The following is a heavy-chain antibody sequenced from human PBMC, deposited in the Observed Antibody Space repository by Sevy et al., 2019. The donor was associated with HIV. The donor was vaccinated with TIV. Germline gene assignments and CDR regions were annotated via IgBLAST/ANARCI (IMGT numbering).Heavy chain of an antibody. CDR3: ARVNLYSSSASYYFAY. CDR1: GDSVSSNSAA. CDR2: TYYRSKWYN. V-gene: IGHV6-1*01. D-gene: IGHD6-6*01. J-gene: IGHJ4*02. Sequence: SQTLSLTCAISGDSVSSNSAAWNWIRQSPSRGLEWLGRTYYRSKWYNDYAVSVKSRITINPDTSKNQFSLQLNSVTPEDTAVYYCARVNLYSSSASYYFAYWGQGTLVTVSS.